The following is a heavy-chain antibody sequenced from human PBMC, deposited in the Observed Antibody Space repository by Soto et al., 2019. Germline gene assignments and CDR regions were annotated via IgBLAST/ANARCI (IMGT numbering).Heavy chain of an antibody. Sequence: ASVKVSCKASGYTFTSYGISWVRQAPGQGLEWMGWISAYNGNTNYAQKLQGRVTMTTDTSTSTAYMELRSLRSDDTAVYYCARALATNLYYYYYYGMDVWGQGTTVTVSS. J-gene: IGHJ6*02. CDR3: ARALATNLYYYYYYGMDV. CDR1: GYTFTSYG. CDR2: ISAYNGNT. V-gene: IGHV1-18*01. D-gene: IGHD5-12*01.